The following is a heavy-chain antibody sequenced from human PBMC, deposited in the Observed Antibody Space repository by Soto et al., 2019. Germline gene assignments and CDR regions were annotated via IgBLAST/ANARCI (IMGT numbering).Heavy chain of an antibody. Sequence: ESLRLSCAASGFSFSSFWMDWVRQAPGKGLEWVANISPDGSEKHYVDSVKGRFTISRDNAKNSLYLQMSSLTAEDSALYYCSRSLDSWGQGTRVTVSS. CDR3: SRSLDS. CDR2: ISPDGSEK. V-gene: IGHV3-7*01. J-gene: IGHJ4*02. CDR1: GFSFSSFW.